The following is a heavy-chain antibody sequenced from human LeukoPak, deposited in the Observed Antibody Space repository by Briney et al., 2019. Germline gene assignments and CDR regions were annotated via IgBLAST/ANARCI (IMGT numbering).Heavy chain of an antibody. CDR3: AKDHYSNYGYFDY. Sequence: GSLRLSCAASGFTFSNYDMSWVRQAPGKGLEWVSGISSSGGSTYSAGSVKGRFTISRDNAKSTLYVQMNSLRAEDTAVYYCAKDHYSNYGYFDYWGQGTLVTVSS. CDR2: ISSSGGST. D-gene: IGHD4-11*01. V-gene: IGHV3-23*01. CDR1: GFTFSNYD. J-gene: IGHJ4*02.